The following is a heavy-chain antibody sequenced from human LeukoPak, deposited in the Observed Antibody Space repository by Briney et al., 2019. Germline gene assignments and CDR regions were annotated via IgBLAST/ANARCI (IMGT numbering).Heavy chain of an antibody. Sequence: ASVKVSCPAYGYTLTGYYIHWVRQAAGQGLEWMGWINPNSGGTNCAQKFQGRVTMTRDTSISTAYMELSRLRSDDTAVYYCARGTKFSTFDIVVVPFDYWGQGTLVTVSS. CDR1: GYTLTGYY. CDR3: ARGTKFSTFDIVVVPFDY. D-gene: IGHD2-2*01. V-gene: IGHV1-2*02. J-gene: IGHJ4*02. CDR2: INPNSGGT.